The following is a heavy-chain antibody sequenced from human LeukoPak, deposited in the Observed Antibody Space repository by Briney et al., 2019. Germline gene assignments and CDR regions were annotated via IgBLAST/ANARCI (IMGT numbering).Heavy chain of an antibody. Sequence: KPSETLSLTCAVYGGSFSGYYWRWSRQPPGKGLEWIGEINHSGSTNYNPSLKSRVTISVDTSKNQFSLKLSSVTAADTAVYYCARVRDAFDIWGQGTMVTVSS. J-gene: IGHJ3*02. CDR1: GGSFSGYY. CDR3: ARVRDAFDI. V-gene: IGHV4-34*01. CDR2: INHSGST.